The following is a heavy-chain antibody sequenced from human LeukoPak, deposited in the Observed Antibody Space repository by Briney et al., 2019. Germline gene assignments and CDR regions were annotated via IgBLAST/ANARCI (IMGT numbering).Heavy chain of an antibody. J-gene: IGHJ6*02. CDR1: GGSISSGGYY. D-gene: IGHD2-21*02. CDR2: IYYSGST. V-gene: IGHV4-31*03. CDR3: ARTGDVVVTAYYGMDV. Sequence: SETLSLTCTVSGGSISSGGYYWSWIRQHPGKGLEWIGYIYYSGSTYYNPSLKSRVTISVDTSKNQFSLKLSSVTAADTAVYYCARTGDVVVTAYYGMDVWGQGTTVTVSS.